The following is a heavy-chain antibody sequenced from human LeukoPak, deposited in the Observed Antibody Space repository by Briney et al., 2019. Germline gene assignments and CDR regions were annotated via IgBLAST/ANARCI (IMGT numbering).Heavy chain of an antibody. CDR2: IEQDGSDK. Sequence: GGSLRLSCAVYGFTFTNYWMTWVRQAPGKGLEWVANIEQDGSDKYYVDSVVGRFTISRDNAQNLLYLHMNSLRAEDTGVYYCAKSGGFFDTWGQGTLVTVSS. CDR3: AKSGGFFDT. J-gene: IGHJ4*02. CDR1: GFTFTNYW. D-gene: IGHD1-26*01. V-gene: IGHV3-7*01.